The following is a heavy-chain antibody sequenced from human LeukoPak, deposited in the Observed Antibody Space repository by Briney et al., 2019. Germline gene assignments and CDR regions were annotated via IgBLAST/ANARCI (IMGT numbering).Heavy chain of an antibody. D-gene: IGHD2-2*01. CDR1: GYSFTSYW. J-gene: IGHJ4*02. V-gene: IGHV5-51*01. Sequence: GESLKISCKGSGYSFTSYWIGWVRQMPGKGLEWMGIIYPGDSDTRYSPSFRGQVTISADKSISTAYLQWSSLKASDTAMYYCARRYCSSTSCYGENYFDYWGQGTLVTVSS. CDR3: ARRYCSSTSCYGENYFDY. CDR2: IYPGDSDT.